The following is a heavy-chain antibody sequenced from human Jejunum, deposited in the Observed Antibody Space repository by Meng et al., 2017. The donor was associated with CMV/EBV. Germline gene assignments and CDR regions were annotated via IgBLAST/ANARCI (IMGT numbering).Heavy chain of an antibody. J-gene: IGHJ6*02. V-gene: IGHV3-9*01. Sequence: FTFTDHAMHWVRQAPGKGLAWVSGITWKGDTIGYADSVKGRFTISRDNAKKSLYLQMNSLRPEDTALYYCARDFQLYYYHYYGMDVWGQGTTVTVSS. D-gene: IGHD2-2*01. CDR2: ITWKGDTI. CDR1: FTFTDHA. CDR3: ARDFQLYYYHYYGMDV.